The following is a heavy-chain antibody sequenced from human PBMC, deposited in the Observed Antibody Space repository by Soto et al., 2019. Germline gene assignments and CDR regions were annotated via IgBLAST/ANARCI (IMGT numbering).Heavy chain of an antibody. CDR2: IIPIFGTA. CDR1: ACTFSIYA. V-gene: IGHV1-69*13. D-gene: IGHD6-19*01. Sequence: ASVKVYFKASACTFSIYAIMWVRQAHGQGLEWMGGIIPIFGTANYAQKFQGRVTITADESTSTAYMELSSLRSEDTAVYYCARGAPGDSSGWYTPLEPIYYYYGMDVWGQGTTVTVSS. J-gene: IGHJ6*02. CDR3: ARGAPGDSSGWYTPLEPIYYYYGMDV.